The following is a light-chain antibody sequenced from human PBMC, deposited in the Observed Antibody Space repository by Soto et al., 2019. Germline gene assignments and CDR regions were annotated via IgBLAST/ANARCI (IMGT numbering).Light chain of an antibody. CDR1: QSISTY. CDR2: DAS. J-gene: IGKJ5*01. CDR3: QQYGSSPLIS. V-gene: IGKV3-20*01. Sequence: EIALTQSPATLSLSPGERATLSCRASQSISTYLAWYQQKPGQAPRLLIYDASSRATGIPARFSGSGSGTEFNLTISGLEPEDFAVYYCQQYGSSPLISFGQGTRLEIK.